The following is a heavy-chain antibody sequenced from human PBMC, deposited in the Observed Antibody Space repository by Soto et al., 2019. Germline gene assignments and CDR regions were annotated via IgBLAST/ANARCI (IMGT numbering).Heavy chain of an antibody. CDR3: AREAAAGAYFDY. V-gene: IGHV1-69*04. CDR1: GGTFSSYT. CDR2: IIPILGIA. J-gene: IGHJ4*02. Sequence: ASVKVSCKASGGTFSSYTISWVRHAPGQGLEWMGRIIPILGIANYAQKFQGRVTITADKSTSTAYMELSSLRSEDTAVYYCAREAAAGAYFDYWGQGTLVTVSS. D-gene: IGHD6-13*01.